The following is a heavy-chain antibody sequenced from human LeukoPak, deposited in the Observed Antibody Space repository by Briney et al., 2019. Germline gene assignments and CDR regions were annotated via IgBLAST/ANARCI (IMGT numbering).Heavy chain of an antibody. V-gene: IGHV3-9*01. CDR3: AKDISAVAELGLPAFDP. J-gene: IGHJ5*02. Sequence: GGSLRLSCAAPGFTFDDYAMHWVRQAPGKGLEWVSGISWNSGSIGYADSVKGRFTISRDNAKNSLYLQMNSLRAEDTALYYCAKDISAVAELGLPAFDPWGQGTLVTVSS. D-gene: IGHD6-19*01. CDR2: ISWNSGSI. CDR1: GFTFDDYA.